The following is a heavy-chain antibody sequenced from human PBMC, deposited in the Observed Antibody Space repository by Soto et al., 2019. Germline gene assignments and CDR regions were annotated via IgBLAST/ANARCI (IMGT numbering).Heavy chain of an antibody. CDR3: AREDIVVVPAAMNYYYYGMDV. CDR1: GGTFSSYA. V-gene: IGHV1-69*01. CDR2: IIPIFGTA. D-gene: IGHD2-2*01. J-gene: IGHJ6*02. Sequence: QVQLVQSGAEVKKPGSSVKVSCKASGGTFSSYAISWVRQAPGQGLEWMGGIIPIFGTANYAQKFQGRVTITADESTSTAYMELSSLRSEDTAVYYCAREDIVVVPAAMNYYYYGMDVWGQGTTVTVSS.